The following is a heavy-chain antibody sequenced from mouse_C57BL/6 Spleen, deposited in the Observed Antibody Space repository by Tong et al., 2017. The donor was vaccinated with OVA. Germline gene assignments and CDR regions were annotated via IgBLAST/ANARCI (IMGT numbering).Heavy chain of an antibody. V-gene: IGHV5-4*02. CDR1: GFTFSDYY. CDR3: ARDKVTFYAMDY. J-gene: IGHJ4*01. Sequence: EVQLQESGGGLVKPGGSLKLSCAASGFTFSDYYMYWVRQTPEKRLEWVATISDGGSYTYYPDSVKGRFTISRDNAKNNLYLQMSSLKSEDTAMYYCARDKVTFYAMDYWGQGTSVTVSS. CDR2: ISDGGSYT. D-gene: IGHD2-5*01.